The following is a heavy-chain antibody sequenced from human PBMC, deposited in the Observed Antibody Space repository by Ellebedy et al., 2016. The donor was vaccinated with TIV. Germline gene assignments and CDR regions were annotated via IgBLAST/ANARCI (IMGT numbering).Heavy chain of an antibody. J-gene: IGHJ4*02. CDR2: INTYNGNR. CDR3: ARYRLGEGSGYEFFDY. CDR1: GYTFLNYG. D-gene: IGHD5-12*01. Sequence: AASVKVSCKASGYTFLNYGFIWVRQAPGQGLEWMGWINTYNGNRNYAKKLQGRLTLTTDTSTRTAYMELRSLRSDDTAVYYCARYRLGEGSGYEFFDYWGQGTLVTVSS. V-gene: IGHV1-18*04.